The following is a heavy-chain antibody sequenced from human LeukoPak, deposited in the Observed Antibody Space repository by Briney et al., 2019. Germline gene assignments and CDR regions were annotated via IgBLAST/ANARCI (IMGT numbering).Heavy chain of an antibody. V-gene: IGHV4-39*07. CDR3: ARTVDTAMVFFDY. CDR1: GGSISSSSYY. J-gene: IGHJ4*02. Sequence: SETLSLTCTVSGGSISSSSYYWGWIRQPPGKGLEWIGSIYYSGSTYYNPSLKSRVTISVDTSKSQFSLKLSSVTAADTAVYYCARTVDTAMVFFDYWGQGTLVTVSP. CDR2: IYYSGST. D-gene: IGHD5-18*01.